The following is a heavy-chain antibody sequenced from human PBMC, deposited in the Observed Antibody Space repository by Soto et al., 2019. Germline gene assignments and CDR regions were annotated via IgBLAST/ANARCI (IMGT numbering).Heavy chain of an antibody. V-gene: IGHV4-39*01. J-gene: IGHJ4*02. CDR2: IYYSGST. Sequence: SETLSLTCTVSGGSISSSSYYWGWIRQPPGKGLEWIGSIYYSGSTYYNPSLKSRVTISVDTSKNQFSLKLSSVTAADTAVYYCARYVEESHFGELYSGVVDYWGQGTLVTVSS. D-gene: IGHD3-10*01. CDR1: GGSISSSSYY. CDR3: ARYVEESHFGELYSGVVDY.